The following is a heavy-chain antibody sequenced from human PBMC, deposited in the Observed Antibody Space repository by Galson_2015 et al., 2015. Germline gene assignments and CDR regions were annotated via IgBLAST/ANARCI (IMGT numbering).Heavy chain of an antibody. J-gene: IGHJ4*02. D-gene: IGHD1-7*01. Sequence: SLRLSCAASGFTFANFAMAWVRQAPGKGLDWVSDISYSGSTTNYGDSVKGRSTISRDNSKNTVDLQMNSLRGDDTAMYYCAKIRDRFANYEIDSWGQGTLVTVSS. CDR2: ISYSGSTT. CDR3: AKIRDRFANYEIDS. CDR1: GFTFANFA. V-gene: IGHV3-23*01.